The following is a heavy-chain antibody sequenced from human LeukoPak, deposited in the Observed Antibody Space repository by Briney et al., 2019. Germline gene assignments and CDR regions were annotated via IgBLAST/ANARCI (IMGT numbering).Heavy chain of an antibody. CDR2: ISPNSGGT. J-gene: IGHJ4*02. CDR3: ARGVLTFGGVIVINYFDY. Sequence: ASVNVSCKASGYTFTGYYMHWVRQAPGQGLEWMGRISPNSGGTNYAQKFQGRVTMTRDTSISTAYMELSRLRSDDTAVYYCARGVLTFGGVIVINYFDYWGQGTLVTVSS. V-gene: IGHV1-2*06. CDR1: GYTFTGYY. D-gene: IGHD3-16*02.